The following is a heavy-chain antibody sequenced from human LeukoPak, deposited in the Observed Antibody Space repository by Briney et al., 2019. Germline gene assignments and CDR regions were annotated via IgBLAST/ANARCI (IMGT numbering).Heavy chain of an antibody. J-gene: IGHJ3*02. V-gene: IGHV3-66*01. CDR2: IYSGGTT. CDR3: TTDRTGDAEDAFDI. CDR1: GFTFSTCA. D-gene: IGHD7-27*01. Sequence: GGSLRLSCAASGFTFSTCAMGWVRQAPGKGLEWVSVIYSGGTTYHADSVKGRFTISRDNSKNTVFLQMDSLRAEDTAVYYCTTDRTGDAEDAFDIWGQGTMVTVSS.